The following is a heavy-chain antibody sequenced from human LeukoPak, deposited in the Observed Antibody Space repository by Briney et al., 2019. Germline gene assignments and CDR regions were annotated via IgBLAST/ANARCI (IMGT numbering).Heavy chain of an antibody. CDR3: ARDGITGTPDLFDV. CDR1: GFTFDDYA. V-gene: IGHV3-9*01. D-gene: IGHD1-20*01. CDR2: ISWNSGSI. J-gene: IGHJ6*04. Sequence: GRSLRLSCAASGFTFDDYAMHWVRQAPGKGLEWVSGISWNSGSIGYADSVKGRFTISRDNAKNSLYLQMNSLRAEDTAVYYCARDGITGTPDLFDVWGKGTTVTVSS.